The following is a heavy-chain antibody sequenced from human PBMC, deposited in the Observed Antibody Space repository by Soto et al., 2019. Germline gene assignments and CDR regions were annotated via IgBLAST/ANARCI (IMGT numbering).Heavy chain of an antibody. Sequence: GESLKISCQGSGYSFTTYWIAWVRQMPGKGPESIGIIFPEDSDTTYRPSFQGQVTMSADKSINTAYLSWNSLKVSDSAIYYCARMTSIGIGSFDIWGQGTMVTVSS. CDR1: GYSFTTYW. V-gene: IGHV5-51*01. CDR2: IFPEDSDT. J-gene: IGHJ3*02. D-gene: IGHD3-10*01. CDR3: ARMTSIGIGSFDI.